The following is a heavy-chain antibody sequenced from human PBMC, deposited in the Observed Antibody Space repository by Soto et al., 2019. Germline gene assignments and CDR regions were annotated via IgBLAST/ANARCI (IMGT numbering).Heavy chain of an antibody. CDR2: IKQDGREK. CDR3: ARGITIFGVVLYYYYGMDV. Sequence: PGGSLRLSCAASGFTFSSYWMSWVRQAPGKGLEWVANIKQDGREKYYVDSVKGRFTISRDNAKNSLYLQMNSLRAEDTAVYYCARGITIFGVVLYYYYGMDVWGQGTTVTVSS. D-gene: IGHD3-3*01. V-gene: IGHV3-7*05. CDR1: GFTFSSYW. J-gene: IGHJ6*02.